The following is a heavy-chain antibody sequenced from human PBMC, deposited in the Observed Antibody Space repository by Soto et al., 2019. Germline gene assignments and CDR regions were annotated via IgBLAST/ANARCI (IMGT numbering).Heavy chain of an antibody. J-gene: IGHJ6*03. CDR1: GYTFTSYG. CDR3: ARGLPLRVVKFYYYYYMDV. Sequence: ASVKVSCKASGYTFTSYGISWVRQAPGQGLEWMGWISAYNGNTNYAQKLQGRVTMTTDTSTSTAYMELRSLRSDDTAVYYCARGLPLRVVKFYYYYYMDVWGKGTTVTV. V-gene: IGHV1-18*01. CDR2: ISAYNGNT. D-gene: IGHD2-2*01.